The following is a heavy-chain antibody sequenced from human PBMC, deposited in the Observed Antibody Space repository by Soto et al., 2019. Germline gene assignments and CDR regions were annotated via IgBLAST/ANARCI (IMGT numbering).Heavy chain of an antibody. CDR3: ARLEGLATISYYFDF. CDR1: GDSINSDNYY. J-gene: IGHJ4*02. V-gene: IGHV4-39*01. CDR2: IYYRGNT. Sequence: QLQLQESGPGLVKPSETLSLTCSVSGDSINSDNYYWGWIRQPPGKGLEWIGSIYYRGNTYYNPSLKTRVTISLDKSKSQFTLKLNSEAAANSSVYFCARLEGLATISYYFDFCGKVTVVTVAS. D-gene: IGHD3-9*01.